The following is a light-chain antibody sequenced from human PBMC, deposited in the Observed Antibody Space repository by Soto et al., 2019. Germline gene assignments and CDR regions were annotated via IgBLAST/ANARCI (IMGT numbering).Light chain of an antibody. Sequence: DIQMTQSPSTLSASVGDRVTITCRASQSINNWLAWYQQKPGKAPKLLIYDGFSLESGVPLRFSGSGFGTEFTHTLSSLQPDDSATYYCQQYKRYSLTFGGGTKVEIK. CDR1: QSINNW. CDR2: DGF. V-gene: IGKV1-5*01. CDR3: QQYKRYSLT. J-gene: IGKJ4*01.